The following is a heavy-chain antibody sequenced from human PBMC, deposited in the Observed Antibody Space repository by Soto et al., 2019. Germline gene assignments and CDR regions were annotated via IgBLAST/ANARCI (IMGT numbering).Heavy chain of an antibody. CDR2: INAGNGNT. Sequence: ASVKVSCKASGYTFTSYAMHWVRQAPGQRLEWMGWINAGNGNTKYSQKFQGRVTITRDTSASTAYMELSSLRSEDTAVYYCARDPSPIVVVPAASDAFDIWGQGTMVTVSS. J-gene: IGHJ3*02. D-gene: IGHD2-2*01. V-gene: IGHV1-3*01. CDR1: GYTFTSYA. CDR3: ARDPSPIVVVPAASDAFDI.